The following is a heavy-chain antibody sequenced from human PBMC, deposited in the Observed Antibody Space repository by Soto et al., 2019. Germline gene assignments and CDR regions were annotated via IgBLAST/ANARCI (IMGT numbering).Heavy chain of an antibody. CDR3: ARGRASDFWSNYSPSGFDH. D-gene: IGHD3-3*01. CDR1: GYTLTTYG. V-gene: IGHV1-3*01. CDR2: ISAGNGNT. J-gene: IGHJ4*02. Sequence: QVHLVQSGAEVRKPGASVKVSCKASGYTLTTYGMHWVRQAPGQRLEWMGWISAGNGNTKYSQKFQDRVTITRDTSASTVYMELISLRSEDSAVYYCARGRASDFWSNYSPSGFDHWGQGTLVTVSS.